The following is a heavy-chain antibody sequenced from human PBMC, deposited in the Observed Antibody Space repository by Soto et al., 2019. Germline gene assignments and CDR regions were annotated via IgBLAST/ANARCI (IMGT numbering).Heavy chain of an antibody. CDR2: IIPTFGAA. CDR3: ATPSYGHDVRYAC. Sequence: QVQLVQSGAEVRKPGSSVKVSCKASRGTFSSNSFSWVRQAPGQGFEYMGGIIPTFGAANYAQRFKDRVTFTADESTSTVYMQLSRLKPADTAASYPATPSYGHDVRYACWGQGTLVTVSS. J-gene: IGHJ4*02. D-gene: IGHD5-12*01. CDR1: RGTFSSNS. V-gene: IGHV1-69*01.